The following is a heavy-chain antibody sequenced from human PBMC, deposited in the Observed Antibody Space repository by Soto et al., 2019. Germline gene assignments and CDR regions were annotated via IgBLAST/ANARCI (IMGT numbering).Heavy chain of an antibody. CDR3: ARGRGYSGYDYAFDI. D-gene: IGHD5-12*01. J-gene: IGHJ3*02. CDR1: GYTFTSYD. V-gene: IGHV1-8*01. CDR2: MNPNRGNT. Sequence: ASVKVSCKASGYTFTSYDINWVRQATGQGLEWMGWMNPNRGNTGYAQKFQGRVTMTRNTSISTAYMELSSLRSEDTSVYYCARGRGYSGYDYAFDIWGQGTMVTVSS.